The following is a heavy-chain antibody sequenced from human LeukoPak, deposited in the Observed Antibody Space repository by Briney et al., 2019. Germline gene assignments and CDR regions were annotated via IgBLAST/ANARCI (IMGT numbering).Heavy chain of an antibody. Sequence: PGGSLRLSCAASGFTFSSYSMNWVRQAPGKGLVWVSRINSDGSSTSYADSVKGRFTISRDNAKNTLYLQMNSLRAEDTAVYYCARPSGSYYYDAFDIWGQGTMVTVSS. CDR3: ARPSGSYYYDAFDI. CDR1: GFTFSSYS. CDR2: INSDGSST. D-gene: IGHD1-26*01. J-gene: IGHJ3*02. V-gene: IGHV3-74*01.